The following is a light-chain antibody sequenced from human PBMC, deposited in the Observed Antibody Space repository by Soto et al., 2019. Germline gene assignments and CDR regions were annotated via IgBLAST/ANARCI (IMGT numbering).Light chain of an antibody. J-gene: IGKJ4*01. CDR3: QQSTCYPLT. Sequence: DIQMTQSPSTPSAYIGDSVTITGRASQSVSIDLAWYQQRPGKAPKLLIYAASSLQSGVPSRFSGSGSGTDFTLTISGVQAEDFASSYCQQSTCYPLTFGGGTKVDIK. CDR2: AAS. V-gene: IGKV1-12*01. CDR1: QSVSID.